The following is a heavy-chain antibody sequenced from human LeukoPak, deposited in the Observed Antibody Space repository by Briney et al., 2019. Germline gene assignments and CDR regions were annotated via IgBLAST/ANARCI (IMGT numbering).Heavy chain of an antibody. D-gene: IGHD3-9*01. CDR1: GYTFTGYY. J-gene: IGHJ4*02. Sequence: ASVKVSCKASGYTFTGYYMHWVRQAPGQGLEWMGWINPNSGDTNYAQKFQGRVTMTRDTSISTAYLDLSSLKSDDTAVYYCARDRRELRYVDWLLDYWGQGTLVTVSS. CDR3: ARDRRELRYVDWLLDY. CDR2: INPNSGDT. V-gene: IGHV1-2*02.